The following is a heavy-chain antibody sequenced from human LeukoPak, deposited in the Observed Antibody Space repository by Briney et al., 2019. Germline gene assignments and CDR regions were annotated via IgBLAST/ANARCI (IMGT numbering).Heavy chain of an antibody. CDR2: ISGGGGSA. CDR3: AARPLMPPRFDY. J-gene: IGHJ4*02. Sequence: GGSLRLSCAGSGFTFSSYPMSWVRQAPAKGLQWVSAISGGGGSAYYADSVKGRFTISRDNSKGTLYLQMHSLRAEDTAIYYCAARPLMPPRFDYWGQGTLVAVSS. V-gene: IGHV3-23*01. D-gene: IGHD2-2*01. CDR1: GFTFSSYP.